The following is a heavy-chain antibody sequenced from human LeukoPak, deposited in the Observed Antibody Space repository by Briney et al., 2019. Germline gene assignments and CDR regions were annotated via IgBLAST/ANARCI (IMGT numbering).Heavy chain of an antibody. D-gene: IGHD2-15*01. CDR3: AKDLSNGAALEEYYYYYYGMDV. V-gene: IGHV3-23*01. CDR2: ISGSGGST. J-gene: IGHJ6*02. Sequence: GGSLRLSCAASGFTFSSYAMSWVRQAPGKGLEWVSAISGSGGSTYYADSVKGRFTISRDNSKNTLYLQMNSLRAEDTAVYYCAKDLSNGAALEEYYYYYYGMDVWGQGTTVTVSS. CDR1: GFTFSSYA.